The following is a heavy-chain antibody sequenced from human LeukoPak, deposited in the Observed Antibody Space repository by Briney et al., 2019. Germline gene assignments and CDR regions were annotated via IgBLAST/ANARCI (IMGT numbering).Heavy chain of an antibody. J-gene: IGHJ4*02. Sequence: GGSLRLSCAASGFSISSYEMSWVRQAPGKGLEWVSYISSSGSTIYYADSVKGRFTISRDNAKNSLYLQMNSLRAEDTAVYYCARDLHRGSYYGNSYSYWGQGTLVTVSS. V-gene: IGHV3-48*03. CDR1: GFSISSYE. CDR3: ARDLHRGSYYGNSYSY. D-gene: IGHD1-26*01. CDR2: ISSSGSTI.